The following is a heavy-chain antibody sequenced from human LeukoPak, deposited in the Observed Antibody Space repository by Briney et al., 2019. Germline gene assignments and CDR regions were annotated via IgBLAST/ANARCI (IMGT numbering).Heavy chain of an antibody. CDR2: ISGNGGST. J-gene: IGHJ4*02. Sequence: GGSLRLSCSASGFTFRSYAMHWVRQTPGKGLEYISAISGNGGSTYYADSVKGRFTISRDNSKSTLYLQMSSLRPEDTAVYHCVKGGEAVMYYFDFWGQGTLVTVSS. CDR3: VKGGEAVMYYFDF. D-gene: IGHD4-11*01. V-gene: IGHV3-64D*06. CDR1: GFTFRSYA.